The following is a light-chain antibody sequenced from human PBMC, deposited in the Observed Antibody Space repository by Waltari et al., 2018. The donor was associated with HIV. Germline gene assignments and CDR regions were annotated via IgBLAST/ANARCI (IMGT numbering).Light chain of an antibody. J-gene: IGKJ2*01. Sequence: DIVMTQSPLSLPVTLGQPASISCRSSQSLAYSDGNTYLNWLQQRPGQSPRRLFYKVSKRDSGVPDRFSGSGSGTDFTLKISRVEAEDAGVYYCMQGKDWPYTFGQGTKLEIK. V-gene: IGKV2-30*01. CDR1: QSLAYSDGNTY. CDR2: KVS. CDR3: MQGKDWPYT.